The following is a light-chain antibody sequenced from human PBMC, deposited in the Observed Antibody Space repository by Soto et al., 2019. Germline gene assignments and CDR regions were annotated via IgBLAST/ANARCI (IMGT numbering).Light chain of an antibody. CDR1: QSVSHNY. Sequence: ELVLTQSPCTLSLPPGKRATLSGRASQSVSHNYLATSQQKPAQAPRFLIYCTPNRATGIPARFSRSGSGTDFTLTISSLEPEAFAIYYCQQRSSWPITCGPGTKV. V-gene: IGKV3-11*01. CDR2: CTP. J-gene: IGKJ3*01. CDR3: QQRSSWPIT.